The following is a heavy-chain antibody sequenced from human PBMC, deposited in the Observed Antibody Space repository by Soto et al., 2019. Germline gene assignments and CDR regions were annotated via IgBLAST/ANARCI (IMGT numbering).Heavy chain of an antibody. CDR1: LYTFTNSY. CDR2: INPRGGNT. Sequence: QVQLVQSGAEVREPGASVKVSCKASLYTFTNSYIQWVRQAPGQGLEWMGMINPRGGNTVYTERFQGGVTLNRDTSTSTVYMELSSLIPEYTAVYYCARDSGYYYDDSNRPYNAFDKVGQGTLVTVSS. V-gene: IGHV1-46*03. J-gene: IGHJ3*02. D-gene: IGHD3-22*01. CDR3: ARDSGYYYDDSNRPYNAFDK.